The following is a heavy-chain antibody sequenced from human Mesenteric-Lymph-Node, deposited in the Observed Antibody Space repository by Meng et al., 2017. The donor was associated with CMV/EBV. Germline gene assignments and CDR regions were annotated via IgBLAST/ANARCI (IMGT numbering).Heavy chain of an antibody. J-gene: IGHJ5*02. CDR1: GYTFSSYD. CDR3: ARGDYVLSGWFDP. CDR2: MIPNSGNI. Sequence: QVQLVQAGAEVKKPGDSVKGSCKASGYTFSSYDIHWVRQAPGQGLEWMGWMIPNSGNIRYAQKFQGRVTMTRNTSISTAYMELSSLRSEDTAVYYCARGDYVLSGWFDPWGQGTLVTVSS. D-gene: IGHD2/OR15-2a*01. V-gene: IGHV1-8*01.